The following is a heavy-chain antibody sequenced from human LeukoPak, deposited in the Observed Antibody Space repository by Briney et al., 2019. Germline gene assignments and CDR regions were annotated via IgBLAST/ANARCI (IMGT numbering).Heavy chain of an antibody. V-gene: IGHV3-48*01. Sequence: GGSLRLSCAASGFTFSSYSMNWVRQAPGKGLEWVSYISSSSTIYYADSVKGRFTISRDNAKNSLYLQMNSLRAEDTAVYYCARDRIVLMVYASPYYGMDVWGQGTTVTVSS. CDR3: ARDRIVLMVYASPYYGMDV. J-gene: IGHJ6*02. D-gene: IGHD2-8*01. CDR2: ISSSSTI. CDR1: GFTFSSYS.